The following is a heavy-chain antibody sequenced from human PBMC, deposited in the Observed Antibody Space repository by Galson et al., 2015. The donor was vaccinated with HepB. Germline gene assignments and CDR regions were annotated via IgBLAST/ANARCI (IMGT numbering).Heavy chain of an antibody. Sequence: SLRLSCAASGFTFSSYAMSWVRQAPGKGLEWVSAISGSGGSTYYADSVKGRFTISRDNSKNTLYLQMNSLRAEDTAVYYCAKDIYSSSSVEGIWFDPWGQGTLVTVSS. CDR2: ISGSGGST. CDR1: GFTFSSYA. V-gene: IGHV3-23*01. D-gene: IGHD6-6*01. J-gene: IGHJ5*02. CDR3: AKDIYSSSSVEGIWFDP.